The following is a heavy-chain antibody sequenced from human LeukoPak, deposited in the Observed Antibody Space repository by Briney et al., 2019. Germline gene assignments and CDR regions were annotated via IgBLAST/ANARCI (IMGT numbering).Heavy chain of an antibody. CDR1: GYSFTSYW. CDR3: ARSDTAMVKRQYYYGMDV. D-gene: IGHD5-18*01. J-gene: IGHJ6*02. Sequence: GESLKISCKGSGYSFTSYWIGWVRQMPGKGLEWMGIIYPGDSDTRYSPSFQGQVTISADKSISTAYLQWSSLKASATAMYYCARSDTAMVKRQYYYGMDVWGQGTTVTVSS. V-gene: IGHV5-51*01. CDR2: IYPGDSDT.